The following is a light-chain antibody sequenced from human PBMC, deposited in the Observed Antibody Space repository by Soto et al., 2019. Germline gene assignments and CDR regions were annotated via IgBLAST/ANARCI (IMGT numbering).Light chain of an antibody. V-gene: IGKV3-20*01. CDR3: QQYGSSPWT. CDR1: ESVASNY. J-gene: IGKJ1*01. Sequence: EIVLTQSPATMSLSPGERATLSCGASESVASNYLAWYQQKLGQSPRLLIYTASSRASGVPDRFSGSGSGTDFTLTVSRLEPEDFGVYYCQQYGSSPWTSGQGTKVDTK. CDR2: TAS.